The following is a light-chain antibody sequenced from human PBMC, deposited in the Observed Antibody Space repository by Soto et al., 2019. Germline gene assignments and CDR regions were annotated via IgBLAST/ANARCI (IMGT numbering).Light chain of an antibody. CDR1: QSLSRNY. CDR3: QQYDNSPLT. Sequence: EIVLTQSPGTLSLSPGEGATLSCRASQSLSRNYLAWYQHKPGQAPRLLIYTASNRATGVPPRFSGSGSGTDFTLTISTLEPEDFALYYCQQYDNSPLTFGQGTKVEI. V-gene: IGKV3-20*01. CDR2: TAS. J-gene: IGKJ1*01.